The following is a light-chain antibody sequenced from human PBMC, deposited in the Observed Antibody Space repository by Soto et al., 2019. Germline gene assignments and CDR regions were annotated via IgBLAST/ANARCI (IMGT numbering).Light chain of an antibody. CDR3: QQFKDYVWT. CDR2: GAS. CDR1: QSVSSN. V-gene: IGKV3-15*01. Sequence: EIVMTQSPATLSVSPGERATLSCRASQSVSSNLAWYQQKPGQAPRLLIYGASTRATGIPARFSGSGSGTEFTLTISSLQSEDFAVYYCQQFKDYVWTFGQGTKV. J-gene: IGKJ1*01.